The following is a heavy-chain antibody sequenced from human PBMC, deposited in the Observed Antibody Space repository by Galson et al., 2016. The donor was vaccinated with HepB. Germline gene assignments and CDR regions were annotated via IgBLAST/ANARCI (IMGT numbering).Heavy chain of an antibody. CDR2: IYYSGST. D-gene: IGHD3-22*01. Sequence: TLSLTCTVSGGSIISGGYYWSWIRQHPGKGLEWIGYIYYSGSTYYDPSLTSRVTISVDTSKNQFSLKLRSATAADTAVYYCARVRSYYSDTSGYYKDAFDIWGQGTMVTVSS. J-gene: IGHJ3*02. V-gene: IGHV4-31*03. CDR3: ARVRSYYSDTSGYYKDAFDI. CDR1: GGSIISGGYY.